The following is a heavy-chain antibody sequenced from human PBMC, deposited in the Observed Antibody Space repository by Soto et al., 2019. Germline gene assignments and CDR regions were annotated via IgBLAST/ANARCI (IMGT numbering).Heavy chain of an antibody. CDR2: ITPFNGNT. CDR3: ATRSQSGWYARTDYYGMDV. D-gene: IGHD6-19*01. Sequence: SVKGSCKTSGYTFTSYGISWVRQDTGQGLEWMGWITPFNGNTNYAQKFQDRVTITRDRSMSTAYMELSSLRSEDTAMYYCATRSQSGWYARTDYYGMDVWGQGTTVTVSS. CDR1: GYTFTSYG. V-gene: IGHV1-45*02. J-gene: IGHJ6*02.